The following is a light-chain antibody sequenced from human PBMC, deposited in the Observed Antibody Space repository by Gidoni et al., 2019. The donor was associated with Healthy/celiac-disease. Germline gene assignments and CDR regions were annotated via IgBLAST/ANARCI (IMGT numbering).Light chain of an antibody. Sequence: DIQMTQSPSTLSASVGDRVTITCRASQSISSWLAWYQQKPGKAPKLLIYKASSLESGVPSRFSGSGSGTEFTLTISSLQPADFATYYCQQYNSLWTFXQXTKVEIK. V-gene: IGKV1-5*03. CDR1: QSISSW. CDR3: QQYNSLWT. J-gene: IGKJ1*01. CDR2: KAS.